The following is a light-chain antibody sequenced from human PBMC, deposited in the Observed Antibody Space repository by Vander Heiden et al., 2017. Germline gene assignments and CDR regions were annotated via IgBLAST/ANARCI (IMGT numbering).Light chain of an antibody. V-gene: IGKV1-39*01. CDR2: AAS. CDR1: RSISTF. CDR3: QQSFSSPPT. J-gene: IGKJ4*01. Sequence: DIQMTQSPSSLSASVGDRVTIICRASRSISTFLNWYQQKPGKAPELLVSAASSLHGGVPSRFSCSGSGTDFTLTISSLQPEDFATYYCQQSFSSPPTFGGGTKVEIK.